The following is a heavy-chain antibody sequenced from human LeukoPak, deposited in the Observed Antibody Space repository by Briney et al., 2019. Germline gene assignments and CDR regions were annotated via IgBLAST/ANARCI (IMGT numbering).Heavy chain of an antibody. V-gene: IGHV1-8*01. J-gene: IGHJ6*03. Sequence: ASVKVSCKASGYTFTSYDINWVRQATGQGLEWMGWMNPNSGNTGYAQKFQGRVTMTRNTSISTAYMELSSLRSEDTAVYYCARGYSNYPYYYYYYMDVWGKGTTVTVSS. CDR1: GYTFTSYD. CDR3: ARGYSNYPYYYYYYMDV. D-gene: IGHD4-11*01. CDR2: MNPNSGNT.